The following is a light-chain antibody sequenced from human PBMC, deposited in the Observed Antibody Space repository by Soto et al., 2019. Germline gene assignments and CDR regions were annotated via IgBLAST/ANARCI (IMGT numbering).Light chain of an antibody. CDR1: QSVSSSY. V-gene: IGKV3-20*01. Sequence: EIVLTQSPGTPSLYTGERATLSCRASQSVSSSYLAWYQQKPGQAPRLLISGASSRATGIPDRFSGSGSGTDFTLTISRLEPEDFAVYYCQQYGNSPWTFGQGTKVDIK. CDR3: QQYGNSPWT. CDR2: GAS. J-gene: IGKJ1*01.